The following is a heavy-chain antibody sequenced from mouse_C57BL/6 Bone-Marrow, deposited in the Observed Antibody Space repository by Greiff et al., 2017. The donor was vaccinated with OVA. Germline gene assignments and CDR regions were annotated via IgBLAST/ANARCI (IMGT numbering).Heavy chain of an antibody. CDR3: ARHETIYYGNDWFAY. CDR1: GFTFSDYY. D-gene: IGHD2-1*01. V-gene: IGHV5-12*01. J-gene: IGHJ3*01. Sequence: EVMLVESGGGLVQPGGSLKLSCAASGFTFSDYYMYWVRQTPEKRLEWVAYISNGGGSTYYPDTVKGRFTISRDNAKNTLYLQMSRLKSEDTAMYYCARHETIYYGNDWFAYWGQGTLVTVSA. CDR2: ISNGGGST.